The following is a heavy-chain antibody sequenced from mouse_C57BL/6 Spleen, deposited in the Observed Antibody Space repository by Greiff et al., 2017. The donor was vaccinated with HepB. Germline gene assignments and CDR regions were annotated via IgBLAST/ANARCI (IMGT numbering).Heavy chain of an antibody. V-gene: IGHV5-6*02. J-gene: IGHJ4*01. Sequence: DVKLVESGGDLVKPGGSLKLSCAASGFTFSSYGMSWVRQTPDKRLEWVATISSGGSYTYYPDSVKGRFTISRDNAKNTLYLQMSSLKSEDTAMYYCARCFTGLEAMDYWGQGTSVTVSS. D-gene: IGHD1-1*01. CDR1: GFTFSSYG. CDR3: ARCFTGLEAMDY. CDR2: ISSGGSYT.